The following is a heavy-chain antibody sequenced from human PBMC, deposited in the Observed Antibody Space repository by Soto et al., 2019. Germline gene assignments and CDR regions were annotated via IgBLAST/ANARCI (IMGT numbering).Heavy chain of an antibody. CDR3: AKDPLRGDSSSSGEYFQH. CDR2: ISGSGGST. V-gene: IGHV3-23*01. Sequence: EVQLLESGGGLVQPGGSLRLSCAASGFTFSSYAMSWVRQATGKGLEWVSAISGSGGSTYYADSVKGRFTISRDNSKNTLYLQMNSLRAEDTAVYYCAKDPLRGDSSSSGEYFQHWGQGTLVTVSS. CDR1: GFTFSSYA. D-gene: IGHD6-6*01. J-gene: IGHJ1*01.